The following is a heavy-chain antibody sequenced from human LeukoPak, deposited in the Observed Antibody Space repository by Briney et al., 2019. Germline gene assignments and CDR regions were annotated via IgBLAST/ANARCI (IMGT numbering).Heavy chain of an antibody. V-gene: IGHV3-30*02. J-gene: IGHJ4*02. CDR1: GFIFSNYG. CDR3: ANGPHYNILTGYYKVRSHLDY. Sequence: GGSLILSCAASGFIFSNYGMHWVRQAPGKGLEWVSFIRYDGSIKHYADSVKGRFTISRDNSKNALYLQMDSLRTEDTAVYYCANGPHYNILTGYYKVRSHLDYWGQGTLVTVSS. CDR2: IRYDGSIK. D-gene: IGHD3-9*01.